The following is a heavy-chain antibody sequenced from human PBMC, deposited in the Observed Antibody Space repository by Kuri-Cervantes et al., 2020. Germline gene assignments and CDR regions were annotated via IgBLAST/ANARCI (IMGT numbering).Heavy chain of an antibody. CDR1: DGSFSGYY. V-gene: IGHV4-34*01. CDR2: INHSGST. CDR3: ARSKGIAARRTRGDAFDI. J-gene: IGHJ3*02. Sequence: ESLKISCAVYDGSFSGYYWSWIRQPPGKGLEWIGEINHSGSTNYNPSLKSRVTISVDTSKNQFSLKLSSVTAADTAVYYCARSKGIAARRTRGDAFDIWGQGTMVTVSS. D-gene: IGHD6-6*01.